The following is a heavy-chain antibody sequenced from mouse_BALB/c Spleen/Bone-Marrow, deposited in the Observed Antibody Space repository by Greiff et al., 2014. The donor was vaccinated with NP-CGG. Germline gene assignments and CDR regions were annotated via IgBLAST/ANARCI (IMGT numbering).Heavy chain of an antibody. J-gene: IGHJ1*01. Sequence: EVQLQQSGAELVKPGASVKLSCTASGFNVKDTYMHWVKQRPEQGLEWIGRIDPANGNTKYDPKFQGKATITADTSSNTAYLQLSSLTSEDTAVYYCARYDYGWYFYVWGAGTTVTVSS. CDR1: GFNVKDTY. V-gene: IGHV14-3*02. D-gene: IGHD1-1*01. CDR2: IDPANGNT. CDR3: ARYDYGWYFYV.